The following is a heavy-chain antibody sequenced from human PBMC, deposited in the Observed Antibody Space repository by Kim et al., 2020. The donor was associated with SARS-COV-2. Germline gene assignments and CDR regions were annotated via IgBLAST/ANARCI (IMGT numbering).Heavy chain of an antibody. V-gene: IGHV3-23*01. D-gene: IGHD5-12*01. CDR3: AKGGRVATIKIDY. Sequence: GGSLRLSCAASGFTFSSYAMSWVRQAPGKGLEWVSTIGGRGSITYYADSVKGRYTISRDNSKNTLYLQMSSLRAEDTAVYYCAKGGRVATIKIDYWGQGTLVTVSS. CDR1: GFTFSSYA. J-gene: IGHJ4*02. CDR2: IGGRGSIT.